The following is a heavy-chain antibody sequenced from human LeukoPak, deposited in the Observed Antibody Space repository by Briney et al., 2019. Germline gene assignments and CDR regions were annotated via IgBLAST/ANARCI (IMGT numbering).Heavy chain of an antibody. CDR3: ARVPYGNYHYYYMDV. CDR1: GFTFDDYA. CDR2: ISWNSGSI. D-gene: IGHD3-10*01. V-gene: IGHV3-9*01. J-gene: IGHJ6*03. Sequence: GRSLRLSCAASGFTFDDYAMHWVRQAPGKGLEWVSGISWNSGSIGYADSVKGRFTISRDNSKNTVYLQMNSLRAEDTAVYYCARVPYGNYHYYYMDVWGKGTTVTVSS.